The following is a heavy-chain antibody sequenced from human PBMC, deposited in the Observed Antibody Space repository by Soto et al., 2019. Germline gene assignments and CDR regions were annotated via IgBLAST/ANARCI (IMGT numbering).Heavy chain of an antibody. CDR2: IYHSGST. CDR3: AHRPIVGAAI. V-gene: IGHV4-4*02. D-gene: IGHD1-26*01. Sequence: KPSETLSLTCGVFGGSISNSNWWTWVRQPPGKGLEWIGEIYHSGSTNYNSSLMSRVTISLDKVNNQFSLKLTSVTAADTAVYYCAHRPIVGAAIWGQGTLVTVSS. J-gene: IGHJ4*02. CDR1: GGSISNSNW.